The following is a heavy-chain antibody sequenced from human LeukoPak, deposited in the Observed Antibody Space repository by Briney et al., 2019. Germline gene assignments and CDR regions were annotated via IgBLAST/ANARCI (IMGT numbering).Heavy chain of an antibody. D-gene: IGHD5-18*01. J-gene: IGHJ4*02. V-gene: IGHV1-18*01. CDR2: ISAYNGNT. Sequence: ASVKVSCKASGYTFISYGISWVRQAPGQGLECMGWISAYNGNTNYAQKLQGRVTMTTDTSTSTAYMELRSLRSDETAVYYCAKDRRGYSYGPCVTFDYWGQGTLVTVSS. CDR1: GYTFISYG. CDR3: AKDRRGYSYGPCVTFDY.